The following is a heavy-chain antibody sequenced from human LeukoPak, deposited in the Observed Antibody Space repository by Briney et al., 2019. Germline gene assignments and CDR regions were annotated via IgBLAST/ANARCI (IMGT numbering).Heavy chain of an antibody. CDR3: ATPYTSSWFDL. V-gene: IGHV1-58*01. D-gene: IGHD6-13*01. Sequence: SVKVSCKASGFTFTSRSAVQWVRQARGQRLEWIGWIVVDSDNTNYAENFQERVTITRDMSASTSYMELSSLRSEDTAVYFCATPYTSSWFDLWGQGTLVTVSS. J-gene: IGHJ5*02. CDR1: GFTFTSRSA. CDR2: IVVDSDNT.